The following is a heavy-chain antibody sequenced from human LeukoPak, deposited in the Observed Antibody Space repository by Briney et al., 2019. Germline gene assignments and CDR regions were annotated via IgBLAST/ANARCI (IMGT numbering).Heavy chain of an antibody. D-gene: IGHD6-13*01. CDR1: GFTFSSYA. V-gene: IGHV3-30*04. J-gene: IGHJ4*02. CDR3: ATEDGSREFDY. CDR2: IPNVGSNK. Sequence: PGGSLRLSCAASGFTFSSYAMHWVRQAPGKGLEWVTFIPNVGSNKFYADSVKGRFTISRDNSKNTLYLQMNSLRAEDTAVYYCATEDGSREFDYWGQGTLVTVSS.